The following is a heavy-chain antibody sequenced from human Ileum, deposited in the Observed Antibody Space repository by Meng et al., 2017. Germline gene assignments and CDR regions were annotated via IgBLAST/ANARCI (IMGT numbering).Heavy chain of an antibody. CDR3: ATAPGYYDTSPLDY. CDR2: IKSKTDGGTT. D-gene: IGHD3-9*01. Sequence: GGSLRLSCAASGFTFSNAWMNWVRQAPGKGPEWVGLIKSKTDGGTTDFAAPVKGRFTISRDDSKNTLYLQMNGLKIEDTAVYHCATAPGYYDTSPLDYWGQGTLVTVSS. CDR1: GFTFSNAW. V-gene: IGHV3-15*01. J-gene: IGHJ4*02.